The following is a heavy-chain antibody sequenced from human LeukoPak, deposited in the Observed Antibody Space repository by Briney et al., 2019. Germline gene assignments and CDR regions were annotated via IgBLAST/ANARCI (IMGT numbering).Heavy chain of an antibody. V-gene: IGHV4-61*02. CDR1: GGSISSGSYY. J-gene: IGHJ4*02. CDR2: IYTSGST. CDR3: ARDPAPGYSGSPF. Sequence: PSETLSLTCTVSGGSISSGSYYWSWIRQPAGKGLEWIGRIYTSGSTNYNPSLKSRVTISVDTSKNQFSLKLSSVTAADTAVYYCARDPAPGYSGSPFWGQGTLVTVSS. D-gene: IGHD1-26*01.